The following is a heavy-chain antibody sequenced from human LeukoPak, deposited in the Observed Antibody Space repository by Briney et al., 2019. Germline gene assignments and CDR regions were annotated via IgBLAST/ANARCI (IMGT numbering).Heavy chain of an antibody. CDR1: GGSISSYY. J-gene: IGHJ6*03. Sequence: PSETLSLTCTVSGGSISSYYWSWIRQPPGKGLEWIGYIYYSGSTNYNPSLKSRVTISVDTSKNQFSLKLSSVTAADTAVYHCARVVVPAAMDDYYYYYMDVWGKGTMVTVSS. D-gene: IGHD2-2*01. CDR2: IYYSGST. CDR3: ARVVVPAAMDDYYYYYMDV. V-gene: IGHV4-59*01.